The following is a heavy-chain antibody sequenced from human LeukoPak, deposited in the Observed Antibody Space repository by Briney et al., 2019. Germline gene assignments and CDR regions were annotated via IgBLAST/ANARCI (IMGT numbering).Heavy chain of an antibody. CDR3: TRDLQDGVPTGY. Sequence: GSLRLSCAASGFTFSHYWMTWVRQAPGKGLEWVANMTEDGSQETYVDSVKGRFTISRDNAKNSLYLQMNSLRAEDTAVYYCTRDLQDGVPTGYWGQGTLVIVS. V-gene: IGHV3-7*01. J-gene: IGHJ4*02. CDR1: GFTFSHYW. CDR2: MTEDGSQE. D-gene: IGHD4-17*01.